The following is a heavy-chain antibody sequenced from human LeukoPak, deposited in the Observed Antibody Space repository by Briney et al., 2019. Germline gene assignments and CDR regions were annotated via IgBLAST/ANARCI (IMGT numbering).Heavy chain of an antibody. D-gene: IGHD1/OR15-1a*01. CDR3: AKNLRRTTLEDFDY. V-gene: IGHV3-23*01. J-gene: IGHJ4*02. Sequence: GGSLRLSCAASGFTFSSYAMSWVRQAPGKGLEWVSAISGSGGSTYYADSVKGRFTISRDNSKNTLYLQMNSLSAEDTAVYYCAKNLRRTTLEDFDYWGQGTLVTVSS. CDR1: GFTFSSYA. CDR2: ISGSGGST.